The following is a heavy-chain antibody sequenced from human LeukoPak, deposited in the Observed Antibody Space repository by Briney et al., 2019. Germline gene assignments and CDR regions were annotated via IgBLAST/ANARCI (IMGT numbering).Heavy chain of an antibody. CDR1: GFTFSSYS. CDR3: ARDVLYYYGSGSSAGWFDP. V-gene: IGHV3-21*01. CDR2: ISSSSSYI. D-gene: IGHD3-10*01. J-gene: IGHJ5*02. Sequence: GGSLRLSCAASGFTFSSYSVNWVRQAPGKGLEWVSSISSSSSYIYYAASVKGRFTISRDNAENSLYLQMNSLRAEDTAVYYCARDVLYYYGSGSSAGWFDPWGQGTLVTVSS.